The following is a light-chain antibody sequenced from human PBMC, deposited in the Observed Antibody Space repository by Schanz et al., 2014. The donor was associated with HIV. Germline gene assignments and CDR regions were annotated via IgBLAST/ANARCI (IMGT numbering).Light chain of an antibody. Sequence: QSALTQPASVSGSAGQSITISCTGTSGDVGPYDYVSWYQQHPGQAPKLLIYDVTDRPSGVSNRFSGSKSGYTASLTISGLQVEDEADYHCSSYTTSNTLVFGTGTKLTVL. V-gene: IGLV2-14*03. CDR1: SGDVGPYDY. CDR2: DVT. J-gene: IGLJ1*01. CDR3: SSYTTSNTLV.